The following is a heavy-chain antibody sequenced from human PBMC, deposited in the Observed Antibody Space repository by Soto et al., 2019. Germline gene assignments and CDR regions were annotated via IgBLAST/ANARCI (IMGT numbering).Heavy chain of an antibody. Sequence: ASVKDSCRASGGTFSSYAISWVRQAPGQGLEWMGGIIPIFGTANYAQKFQGRVTITADESTSTAYMELSSLRSEDTAVYYCARDRGDYYDSSGYSNWSDPWGPGTLVTVSS. D-gene: IGHD3-22*01. J-gene: IGHJ5*02. V-gene: IGHV1-69*13. CDR1: GGTFSSYA. CDR2: IIPIFGTA. CDR3: ARDRGDYYDSSGYSNWSDP.